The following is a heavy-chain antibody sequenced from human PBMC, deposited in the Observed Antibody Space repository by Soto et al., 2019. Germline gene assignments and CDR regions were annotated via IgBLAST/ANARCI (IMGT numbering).Heavy chain of an antibody. D-gene: IGHD2-15*01. Sequence: EVQLVESGGGLVQPGGSLRLSCAASGFTFSSYSMNWVRQAPGKGLEWVSYISSSSSTIYYADSVKGRFTISRDNAKNSLYPQMNSLRAEDTAVYYCARDGVRGIVVVVAATRGGNYMDVWGKGTTVTVSS. J-gene: IGHJ6*03. CDR3: ARDGVRGIVVVVAATRGGNYMDV. CDR1: GFTFSSYS. V-gene: IGHV3-48*01. CDR2: ISSSSSTI.